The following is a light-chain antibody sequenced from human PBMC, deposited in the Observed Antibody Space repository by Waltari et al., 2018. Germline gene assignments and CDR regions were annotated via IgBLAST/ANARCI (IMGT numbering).Light chain of an antibody. Sequence: EIVMTQSPATLSVSPGERATLSGRASQSVSSNLAWYQQKPGQAPRLLIYGASTRATGIPARFSGSGSGTEFTLTISSLQSEDFAVYYCQQYNNWPPPIRFTFGPGTKVDIK. V-gene: IGKV3-15*01. CDR1: QSVSSN. CDR2: GAS. J-gene: IGKJ3*01. CDR3: QQYNNWPPPIRFT.